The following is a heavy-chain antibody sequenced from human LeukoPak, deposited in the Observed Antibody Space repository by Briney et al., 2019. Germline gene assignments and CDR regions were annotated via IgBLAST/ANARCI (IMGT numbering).Heavy chain of an antibody. Sequence: SETLSLTCSVSGDSISSYFWAWIRQPPGKGLEWIGYVCYNGTTNYNPSLRNRVAISIDTSKNQFSLKLSSMTAADTAVYYCARGSPGIAITVADYWGQGTLVTVSS. D-gene: IGHD6-13*01. J-gene: IGHJ4*02. CDR1: GDSISSYF. CDR3: ARGSPGIAITVADY. V-gene: IGHV4-59*01. CDR2: VCYNGTT.